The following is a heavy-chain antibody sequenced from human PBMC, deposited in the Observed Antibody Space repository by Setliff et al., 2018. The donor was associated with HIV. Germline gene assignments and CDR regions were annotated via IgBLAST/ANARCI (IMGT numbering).Heavy chain of an antibody. Sequence: SETLSLTCTVSGGSISDYYWSWIRQPPGKGLEWIGYIYYGRSSKYNPSLESRVTISVDTSKNQFSLQLNSVTAADTAVYYCARRRSGPQGWLLSNWFDAWGQGTLVTVSS. CDR1: GGSISDYY. D-gene: IGHD3-3*01. CDR2: IYYGRSS. J-gene: IGHJ5*02. V-gene: IGHV4-59*08. CDR3: ARRRSGPQGWLLSNWFDA.